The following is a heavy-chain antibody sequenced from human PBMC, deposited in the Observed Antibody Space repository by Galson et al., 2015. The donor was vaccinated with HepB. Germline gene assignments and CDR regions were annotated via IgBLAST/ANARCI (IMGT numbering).Heavy chain of an antibody. CDR1: GGSISSGGYY. V-gene: IGHV4-31*03. D-gene: IGHD2-2*01. CDR2: IYYSGST. Sequence: LSLTCTVSGGSISSGGYYWSWIRQHPGKGLEWIGYIYYSGSTYYNPSLKSRVTISVDTSKNQFSLKLSSVTAADTAVYYCARLMGYCSSTSCSSPHNWFDPWGQGTLVTVSS. J-gene: IGHJ5*02. CDR3: ARLMGYCSSTSCSSPHNWFDP.